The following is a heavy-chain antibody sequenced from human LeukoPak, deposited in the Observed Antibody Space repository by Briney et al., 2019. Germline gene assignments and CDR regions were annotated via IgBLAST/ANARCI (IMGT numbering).Heavy chain of an antibody. D-gene: IGHD3-22*01. CDR3: ARSSSFITMIVVVPTAFDI. CDR1: GGSISSYY. Sequence: SETLSLTCTVSGGSISSYYWSWIRQPPGKGLEWIGYIYYSGSTNYNPSLKSRVTISVDTSKNQFPLKLSSVTAADTAVYYCARSSSFITMIVVVPTAFDIWGQGTMVTVSS. CDR2: IYYSGST. V-gene: IGHV4-59*01. J-gene: IGHJ3*02.